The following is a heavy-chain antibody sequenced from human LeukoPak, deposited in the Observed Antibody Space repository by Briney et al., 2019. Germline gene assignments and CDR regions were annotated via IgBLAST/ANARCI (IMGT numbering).Heavy chain of an antibody. J-gene: IGHJ3*02. V-gene: IGHV4-61*02. Sequence: KSSETLSLTCTVSGGSISSGSYYWSWIRQPAGKGLDWIGRIYTTGSTNYNPSLKSRVTISVGTSKNQFSLKLSSVTAADTAVYYCARVSSSGFFDAFDIWGQGTMVTVSS. CDR2: IYTTGST. CDR1: GGSISSGSYY. CDR3: ARVSSSGFFDAFDI. D-gene: IGHD3-22*01.